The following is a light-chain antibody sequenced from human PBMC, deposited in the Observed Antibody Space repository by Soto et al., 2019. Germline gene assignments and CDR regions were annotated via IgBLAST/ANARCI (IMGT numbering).Light chain of an antibody. J-gene: IGKJ4*01. CDR2: GAS. CDR3: QQYGNSVT. Sequence: EIVLTQSPGTVSLSPGERATLSCRASQSVYNNYIAWYQQSPGQAPRVLIYGASTRATGTPDRFSGSRSGTDFTFTISRLEPEDCAVYYCQQYGNSVTFGGGAKVDIK. V-gene: IGKV3-20*01. CDR1: QSVYNNY.